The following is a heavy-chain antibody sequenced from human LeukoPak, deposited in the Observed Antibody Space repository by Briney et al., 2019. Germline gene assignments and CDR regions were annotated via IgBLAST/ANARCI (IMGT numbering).Heavy chain of an antibody. Sequence: SETLSLTCSVSGGSISSYYWSWIRQPAGKGLEWIGRIYFTGTTNYNPSLQSLVTMSVDTSKYQFSLELSSVTAADTAVYYCARGSSSSWYSFDFWGQGTVVTVSS. D-gene: IGHD6-13*01. V-gene: IGHV4-4*07. CDR3: ARGSSSSWYSFDF. CDR2: IYFTGTT. J-gene: IGHJ3*01. CDR1: GGSISSYY.